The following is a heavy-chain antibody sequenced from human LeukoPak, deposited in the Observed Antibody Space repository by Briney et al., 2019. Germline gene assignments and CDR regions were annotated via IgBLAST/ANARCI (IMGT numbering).Heavy chain of an antibody. V-gene: IGHV4-34*01. CDR3: ARGSMVWFEDPTRMDV. J-gene: IGHJ6*02. D-gene: IGHD3-10*01. CDR1: GGSISSSGYY. Sequence: SETLSLTCAVSGGSISSSGYYWSWIRQPPGKGLEWIGEINHSGSTNYNPSLKSRVTISVDTSKNQFSLKLSSVTAADTAVYYCARGSMVWFEDPTRMDVWGQGTTVTVSS. CDR2: INHSGST.